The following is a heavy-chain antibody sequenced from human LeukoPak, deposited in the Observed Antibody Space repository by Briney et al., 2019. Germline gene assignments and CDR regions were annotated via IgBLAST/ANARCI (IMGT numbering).Heavy chain of an antibody. CDR1: GLTFSSYA. V-gene: IGHV3-30-3*01. CDR3: ASNPSIVDY. J-gene: IGHJ4*02. D-gene: IGHD2-15*01. CDR2: ISYDGSNK. Sequence: GGSLRLSCAASGLTFSSYAMHWVRQAPGKGLEWVAVISYDGSNKYYADSVKGRFTISRDNSKNTLYLQMNSLRAEDTAVYYCASNPSIVDYWGQGTLVTVSS.